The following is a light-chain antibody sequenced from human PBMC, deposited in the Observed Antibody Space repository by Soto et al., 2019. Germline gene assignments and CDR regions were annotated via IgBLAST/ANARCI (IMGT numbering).Light chain of an antibody. Sequence: EIVLTQSTSTLSWSPGESATLSCRASQSVSSYLAWYQQKPGQAPRLLIYDASNRATGIPARFSGSGYGTDFTLIISSLEPEDFAVYYCQQRSNWPRTFGQGTKVDIK. V-gene: IGKV3-11*01. CDR3: QQRSNWPRT. J-gene: IGKJ1*01. CDR1: QSVSSY. CDR2: DAS.